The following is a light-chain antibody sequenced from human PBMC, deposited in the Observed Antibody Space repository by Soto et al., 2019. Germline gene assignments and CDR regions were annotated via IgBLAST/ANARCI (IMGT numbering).Light chain of an antibody. V-gene: IGLV2-8*01. J-gene: IGLJ2*01. Sequence: QSALTQPPSASGSPGQSVTISCTGSSNDLGGYNYVSWYQHHPGKAPKLIIYEVRERPSGVPDRFSGSKSGNTASLTVSGLQAEDVADYYCSSYGGSDNLIFGGGTNLTVL. CDR2: EVR. CDR3: SSYGGSDNLI. CDR1: SNDLGGYNY.